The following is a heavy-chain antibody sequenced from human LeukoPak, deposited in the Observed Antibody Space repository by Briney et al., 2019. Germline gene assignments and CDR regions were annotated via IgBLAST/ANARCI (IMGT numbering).Heavy chain of an antibody. CDR1: GYIFTNYY. J-gene: IGHJ4*02. CDR2: INPSGGST. CDR3: ARVFGDIDY. Sequence: ASVKVSCKASGYIFTNYYMHWVRQAPGQGLEWMGIINPSGGSTSYAQKFQGRVTMTRDMSTSTVYMELSSLRSEDTAVYYCARVFGDIDYWGQGTLVTVSS. D-gene: IGHD3-16*01. V-gene: IGHV1-46*01.